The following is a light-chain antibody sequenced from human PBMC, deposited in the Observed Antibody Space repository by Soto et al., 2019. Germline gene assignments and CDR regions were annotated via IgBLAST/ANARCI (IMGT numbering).Light chain of an antibody. V-gene: IGKV3-15*01. CDR2: GAS. CDR3: QQYNGWPT. Sequence: EIVLTQSPGTMSLSPGERATLSCRASQSVSSSRLAWYQQKPGQPPSLLIYGASTRATGIPARFSGSGSGTEFTPTISSLMSDDFAVYYRQQYNGWPTFGQGTKVDIK. CDR1: QSVSSS. J-gene: IGKJ1*01.